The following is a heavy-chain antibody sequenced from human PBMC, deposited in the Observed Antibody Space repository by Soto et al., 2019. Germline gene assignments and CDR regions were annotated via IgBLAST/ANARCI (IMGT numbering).Heavy chain of an antibody. J-gene: IGHJ5*02. V-gene: IGHV4-39*01. D-gene: IGHD3-9*01. CDR1: GGSISSSSYY. Sequence: SETLSLTCTVSGGSISSSSYYWGWIRQPPGKGLEWIGSIYYSGSTYYNPSLKSRVTISVDTSKNQFSLKLSSVTAADTAVYYCARLPYYDILTGYYLQRKYNWLDPRGQGTLVTGSS. CDR3: ARLPYYDILTGYYLQRKYNWLDP. CDR2: IYYSGST.